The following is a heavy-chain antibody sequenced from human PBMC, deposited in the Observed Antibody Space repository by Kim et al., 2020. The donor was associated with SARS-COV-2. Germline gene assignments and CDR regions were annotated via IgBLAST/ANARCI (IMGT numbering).Heavy chain of an antibody. J-gene: IGHJ5*02. D-gene: IGHD6-6*01. CDR1: GGTFSSYA. V-gene: IGHV1-69*13. CDR3: ARGRVEYSSNWNWFDP. CDR2: IIPIFGTA. Sequence: SVKVSCKASGGTFSSYAISWVRQAPGQGLEWMGGIIPIFGTANYAQKFQGRVTITADESTSTAYMELSSLRSEDTAVYYCARGRVEYSSNWNWFDPWGQGTLVTVSS.